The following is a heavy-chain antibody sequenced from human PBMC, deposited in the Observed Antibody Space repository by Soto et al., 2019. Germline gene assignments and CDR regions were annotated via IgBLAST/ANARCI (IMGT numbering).Heavy chain of an antibody. CDR3: ARDPKTAGGQHWAFNYFDS. D-gene: IGHD2-21*02. J-gene: IGHJ4*02. V-gene: IGHV3-30-3*01. Sequence: QVQLVESGGGVVQPGRSLRLSCAASGFSFSISPMHWVRQAPGKGPEWVALISYDGTNKFYADSLKGRFTISRDNSKTPLYLPVDSLRPEDAAVYYCARDPKTAGGQHWAFNYFDSWGQGTLVTVSS. CDR1: GFSFSISP. CDR2: ISYDGTNK.